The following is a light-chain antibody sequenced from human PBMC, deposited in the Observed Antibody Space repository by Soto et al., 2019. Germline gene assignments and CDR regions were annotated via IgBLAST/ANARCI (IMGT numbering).Light chain of an antibody. J-gene: IGLJ2*01. V-gene: IGLV1-40*01. CDR2: GDN. CDR1: SSDIGALYD. CDR3: QSYDSSLSASV. Sequence: QSVLTQPASVSGAPGQRVTISCTGSSSDIGALYDVHWYQQLPGTAPKLLIYGDNNRPSGVPDRFSGSKSGNSASLAITGLQAEDEADYYCQSYDSSLSASVFGGGTKVTVL.